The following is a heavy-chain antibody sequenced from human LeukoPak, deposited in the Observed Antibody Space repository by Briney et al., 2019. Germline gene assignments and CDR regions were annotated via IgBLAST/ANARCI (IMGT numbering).Heavy chain of an antibody. V-gene: IGHV1-2*02. Sequence: ASVKVSCKASGYTFTGYYMHWVRQAPGQGLEWIGWINPNSGGTNYAQKFQGRVTMTRDTSISTAYMELSRLRSDDTAVYYCARPLYYDFWSGYSNYYMDVWGKGTTVTVSS. CDR3: ARPLYYDFWSGYSNYYMDV. D-gene: IGHD3-3*01. CDR2: INPNSGGT. CDR1: GYTFTGYY. J-gene: IGHJ6*03.